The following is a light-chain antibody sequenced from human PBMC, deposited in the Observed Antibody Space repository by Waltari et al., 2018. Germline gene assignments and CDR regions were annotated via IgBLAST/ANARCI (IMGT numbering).Light chain of an antibody. Sequence: DIVMTQSPDSLAVSLGERATINCQSTQSVLYSSNNKNYLTWYQKKPGQPPKLLIYWASTRESGVPDRFSGSGSGTDFTLTISSLQAEDVAVYYCQQYYNTPFTFGPGTKVDVK. CDR1: QSVLYSSNNKNY. V-gene: IGKV4-1*01. J-gene: IGKJ3*01. CDR2: WAS. CDR3: QQYYNTPFT.